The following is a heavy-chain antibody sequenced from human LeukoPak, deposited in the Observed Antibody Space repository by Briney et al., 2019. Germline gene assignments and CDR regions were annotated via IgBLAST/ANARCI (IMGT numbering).Heavy chain of an antibody. D-gene: IGHD3-10*01. V-gene: IGHV3-23*01. CDR2: ISGSGGST. J-gene: IGHJ4*02. CDR1: GFTFSSYG. CDR3: AKDRYYGSGSLY. Sequence: GGSLRLSCAASGFTFSSYGMSWVRQAPGKGLEWVSAISGSGGSTYYADSVKGRFTISRDNSKNTLYLQMNSLRAEDTAVYYCAKDRYYGSGSLYWGQGTLVTVSS.